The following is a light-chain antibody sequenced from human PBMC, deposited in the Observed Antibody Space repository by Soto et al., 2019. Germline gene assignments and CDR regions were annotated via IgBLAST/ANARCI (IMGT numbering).Light chain of an antibody. CDR3: QQYGSSPWT. J-gene: IGKJ1*01. CDR1: QSVSSNY. CDR2: GAS. V-gene: IGKV3-20*01. Sequence: EIVLPQSPGTLSLSPGERATLSCRASQSVSSNYLAWYQHKPGQAPSLLIYGASSRATGIPDRFSGSGSGTDFTLTINRLGPEDFAVYYCQQYGSSPWTFGQGTKVEVK.